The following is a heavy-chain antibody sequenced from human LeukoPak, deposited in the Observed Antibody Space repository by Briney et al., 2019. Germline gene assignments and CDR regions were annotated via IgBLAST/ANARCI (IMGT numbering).Heavy chain of an antibody. J-gene: IGHJ4*02. CDR3: ARGAGSPWYFDY. D-gene: IGHD6-13*01. Sequence: GGSLRLSCAASGFTFSSYSMNWVRQAPGKGLAWVSSISSSSSYIYYADSVKGRFTISRDNAKNSLYLQMNSLRAEDTAVYYCARGAGSPWYFDYWGQGTLVTVSS. CDR1: GFTFSSYS. V-gene: IGHV3-21*01. CDR2: ISSSSSYI.